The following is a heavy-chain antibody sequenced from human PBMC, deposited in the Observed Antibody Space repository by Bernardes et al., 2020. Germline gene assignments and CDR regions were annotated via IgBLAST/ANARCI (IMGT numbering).Heavy chain of an antibody. CDR1: GFTVSSNY. V-gene: IGHV3-66*01. J-gene: IGHJ4*02. Sequence: GGSLRLSCAASGFTVSSNYMSWVRQAPGKGLEWVSVIYSGGSTYYADSVKGRFTISRDNSKNTLYLQMNSLRAEDTAVYYCARDRYYDSSGYTGGLDYWGQGTLVTVSS. D-gene: IGHD3-22*01. CDR3: ARDRYYDSSGYTGGLDY. CDR2: IYSGGST.